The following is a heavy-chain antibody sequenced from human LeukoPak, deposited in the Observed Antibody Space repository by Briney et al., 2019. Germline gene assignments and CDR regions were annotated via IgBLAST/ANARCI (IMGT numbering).Heavy chain of an antibody. V-gene: IGHV4-59*12. CDR2: IYYSGGT. Sequence: SETLSLTCTVSGGSISSFYWSWFYWSWIRQPPGKGLEWIGYIYYSGGTNYNPSLKSRVTISVDTSKNQFSLKLSSVTAADTAVYYCARVGYSYGDPGYYYYYMNVWGKGTTVTISS. CDR3: ARVGYSYGDPGYYYYYMNV. CDR1: GGSISSFY. D-gene: IGHD5-18*01. J-gene: IGHJ6*03.